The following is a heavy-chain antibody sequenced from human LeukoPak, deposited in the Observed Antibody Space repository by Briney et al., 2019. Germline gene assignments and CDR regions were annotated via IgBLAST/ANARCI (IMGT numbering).Heavy chain of an antibody. CDR3: AREGSDCSGGSCYYMDV. V-gene: IGHV4-59*01. D-gene: IGHD2-15*01. CDR1: GGSISSYY. CDR2: IYYSGST. J-gene: IGHJ6*03. Sequence: SQTLSLTCTVSGGSISSYYWSWIRQPPGKGLEWIGYIYYSGSTNYKPSLKSRVTISVDTSKNQFSLKLSSVTAADTAVYYCAREGSDCSGGSCYYMDVWGKGTTVTVSS.